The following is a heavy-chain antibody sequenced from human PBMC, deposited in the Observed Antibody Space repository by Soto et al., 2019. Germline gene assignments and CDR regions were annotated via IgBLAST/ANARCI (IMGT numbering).Heavy chain of an antibody. CDR1: GYTFTDYY. J-gene: IGHJ5*02. CDR3: ARGALTVANWFDP. Sequence: QVQLVQSGAEVKKPGASVKVSCKASGYTFTDYYMNWVQQAPGQGLEWMGWINPKNGVTNYAQKFQGRVTMTRDTSISTAYMDLSSLRSDDTAVYYCARGALTVANWFDPWGQGTQVTVSS. V-gene: IGHV1-2*02. D-gene: IGHD6-19*01. CDR2: INPKNGVT.